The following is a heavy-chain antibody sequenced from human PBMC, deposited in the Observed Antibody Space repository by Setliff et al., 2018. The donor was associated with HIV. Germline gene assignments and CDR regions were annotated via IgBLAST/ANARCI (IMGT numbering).Heavy chain of an antibody. CDR3: ARVVPLRDSGCSIDY. CDR1: GGSISSYY. CDR2: IYYSGST. V-gene: IGHV4-59*01. D-gene: IGHD6-19*01. Sequence: PSETLSLTCTVSGGSISSYYWSWIRQPPGKGLEWIGYIYYSGSTNYNPSLKSRVTISVDTSKNQFSLKLSSVTAADTAVYYCARVVPLRDSGCSIDYWGQGTLVTVSS. J-gene: IGHJ4*02.